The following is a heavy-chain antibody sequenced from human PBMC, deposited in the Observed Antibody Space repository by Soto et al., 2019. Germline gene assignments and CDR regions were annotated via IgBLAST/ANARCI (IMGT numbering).Heavy chain of an antibody. V-gene: IGHV1-3*01. J-gene: IGHJ4*02. CDR3: ARELCSGGSCYTSAY. CDR1: GYTFTSYA. D-gene: IGHD2-15*01. CDR2: INAGNGNT. Sequence: QVPLVQSGAEVKKPGASVKASCKASGYTFTSYAMHWVRQAPGQRLEWMGWINAGNGNTKYSQKFQGRVTITRDTSASTAYMELSSLRSEDTAVYYCARELCSGGSCYTSAYWGQGTLVTVSS.